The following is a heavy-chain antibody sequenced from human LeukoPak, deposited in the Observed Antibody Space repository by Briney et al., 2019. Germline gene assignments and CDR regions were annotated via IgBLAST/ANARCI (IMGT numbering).Heavy chain of an antibody. Sequence: GGSLRLSCAASGFTFSTYAMHWVRQAPGKGLEWVSAISGSGGSTYYADSVKGRFTISRDNSKNTLYLQMNSLRAEDTAVYYCAKDLGFVVVPAGLDAFDIWGQGTMVTVSS. CDR1: GFTFSTYA. D-gene: IGHD2-2*01. CDR3: AKDLGFVVVPAGLDAFDI. CDR2: ISGSGGST. V-gene: IGHV3-23*01. J-gene: IGHJ3*02.